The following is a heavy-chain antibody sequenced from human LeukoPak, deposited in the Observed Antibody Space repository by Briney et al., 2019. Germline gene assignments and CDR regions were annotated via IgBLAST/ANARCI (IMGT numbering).Heavy chain of an antibody. Sequence: LAGGSLRLSCAASGFTFTIYAMSWVRQAPGKGLEWVSSISSTGEYTYYTGSVKGRFTISRDNSKNTLYLHMNSLRAEDAAVYYCARVAVAGIFLDYWGQGTLVTVSS. D-gene: IGHD6-19*01. CDR1: GFTFTIYA. CDR3: ARVAVAGIFLDY. V-gene: IGHV3-23*01. J-gene: IGHJ4*02. CDR2: ISSTGEYT.